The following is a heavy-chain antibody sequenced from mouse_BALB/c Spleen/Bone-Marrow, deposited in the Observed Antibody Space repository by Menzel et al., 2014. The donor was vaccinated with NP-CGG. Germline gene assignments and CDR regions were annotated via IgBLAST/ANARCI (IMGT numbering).Heavy chain of an antibody. J-gene: IGHJ2*01. Sequence: EVQLVESGPGLVKPSQSLSLPCSVTGYSITSGYYWNWIRQFPGNKLEWMGYISYDGSNNYNPSLKNRISITRDTSKNQFFLKLNSVTTEDTATYYCARGEGWHYFDYWGQGTTLTVSS. CDR2: ISYDGSN. CDR1: GYSITSGYY. D-gene: IGHD2-3*01. CDR3: ARGEGWHYFDY. V-gene: IGHV3-6*02.